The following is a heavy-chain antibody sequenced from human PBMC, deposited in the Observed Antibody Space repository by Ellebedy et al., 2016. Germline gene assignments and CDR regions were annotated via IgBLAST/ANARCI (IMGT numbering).Heavy chain of an antibody. J-gene: IGHJ3*02. Sequence: ASVKVSCKASGYTFTSYDINWVRQATGQGLEWMGWMNPNSGNTGYAQKFQGRVTITRNTYISTAYMELSSLRSEDTAVYYCARPERYLQAFDIWGQGTMVTVSS. CDR1: GYTFTSYD. CDR2: MNPNSGNT. CDR3: ARPERYLQAFDI. D-gene: IGHD3-3*02. V-gene: IGHV1-8*01.